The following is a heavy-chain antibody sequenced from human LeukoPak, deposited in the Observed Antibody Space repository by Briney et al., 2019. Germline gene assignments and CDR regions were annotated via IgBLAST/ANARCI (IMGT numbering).Heavy chain of an antibody. CDR3: ARADFSASGVRSAFDI. CDR2: IIPILGIA. CDR1: GGTFSSYA. J-gene: IGHJ3*02. Sequence: SVKVSCKASGGTFSSYAISWVRQAPGQGLEWMGRIIPILGIANYAQKFQGRVTITADKSTSSAYMELSSLRSEDTAVYYCARADFSASGVRSAFDIWGQGTMVTVSS. D-gene: IGHD3-3*01. V-gene: IGHV1-69*04.